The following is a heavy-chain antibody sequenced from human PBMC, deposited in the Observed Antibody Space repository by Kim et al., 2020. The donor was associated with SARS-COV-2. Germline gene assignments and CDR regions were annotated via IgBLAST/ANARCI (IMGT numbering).Heavy chain of an antibody. CDR2: ISGSGGST. J-gene: IGHJ6*02. CDR3: ASTVRYCSSTSCYRYYYYGMDV. D-gene: IGHD2-2*01. V-gene: IGHV3-23*01. CDR1: GFTFSSYA. Sequence: GGSLRLSCAASGFTFSSYAMSWVRQAPGKGLEWVSAISGSGGSTYYADSVKGRFTISRDNSKNTLYLQMNSLRAEDTAVYYCASTVRYCSSTSCYRYYYYGMDVWGQGTTVTVSS.